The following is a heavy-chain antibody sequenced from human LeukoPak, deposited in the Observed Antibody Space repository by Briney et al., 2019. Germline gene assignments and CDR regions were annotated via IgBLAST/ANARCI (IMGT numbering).Heavy chain of an antibody. CDR2: IIPIFGTA. CDR3: ARGGVYGDYETRFDY. D-gene: IGHD4-17*01. V-gene: IGHV1-69*05. Sequence: SVKVSCKASRGTFSSYAISWVRQAPGQGLEWMGRIIPIFGTANYAQKFQGRVTITTDESTSTAYMELSSLRSEDTAVYYCARGGVYGDYETRFDYWGQGTLVTVSS. J-gene: IGHJ4*02. CDR1: RGTFSSYA.